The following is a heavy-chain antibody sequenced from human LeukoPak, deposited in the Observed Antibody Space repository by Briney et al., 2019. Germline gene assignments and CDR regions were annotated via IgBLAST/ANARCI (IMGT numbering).Heavy chain of an antibody. Sequence: GGSLRLSCAASGFTFSSYGMHWVRQAPGKGLEWVAVIWYDGSNKYYADSVKGRFTISRDNSKNTLYLQMNSLRAEDTAVYYCARDQTQEVGMDVWGQGTTVIVSS. CDR2: IWYDGSNK. CDR3: ARDQTQEVGMDV. J-gene: IGHJ6*02. D-gene: IGHD4-23*01. V-gene: IGHV3-33*01. CDR1: GFTFSSYG.